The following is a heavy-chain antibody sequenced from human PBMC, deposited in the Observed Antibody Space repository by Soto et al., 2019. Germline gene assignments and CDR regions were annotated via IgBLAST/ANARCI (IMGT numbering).Heavy chain of an antibody. Sequence: PGGSLRLSCAASGFTFSSYSMNWVRQAPGKGLEWVSYISSSSSTIYYADSVKGRFTISRDNAKNSLYLQMNSLRDEDTAVYYCAIFSYYHLPPYYNGFHVWGLVTT. CDR1: GFTFSSYS. CDR2: ISSSSSTI. CDR3: AIFSYYHLPPYYNGFHV. J-gene: IGHJ6*02. D-gene: IGHD2-2*01. V-gene: IGHV3-48*02.